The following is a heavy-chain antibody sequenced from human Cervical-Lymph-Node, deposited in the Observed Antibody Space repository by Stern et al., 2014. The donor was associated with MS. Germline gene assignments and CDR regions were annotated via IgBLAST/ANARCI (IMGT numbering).Heavy chain of an antibody. CDR2: IDPNSGGT. V-gene: IGHV1-2*06. J-gene: IGHJ4*02. CDR1: GYTFTDSY. D-gene: IGHD6-19*01. Sequence: QVQLVQSGAEVAKPGASVKVSCKASGYTFTDSYMHWVRQAPGQGLEWMGRIDPNSGGTNYAQMFQGRVTMTRDTSISTAYMELSRLRSDDTAVYYCARGNSGWHEGDYWGQGTLVTVSS. CDR3: ARGNSGWHEGDY.